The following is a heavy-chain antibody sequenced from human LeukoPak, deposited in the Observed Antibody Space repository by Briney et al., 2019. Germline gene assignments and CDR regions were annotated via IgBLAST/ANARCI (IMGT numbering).Heavy chain of an antibody. CDR1: GYTFTGYY. CDR3: ARVIGFGELSLGH. CDR2: INPKSGGT. J-gene: IGHJ4*02. Sequence: ASVKVSCKASGYTFTGYYIHWVRQAPGQGLEWVGWINPKSGGTNYAQKFQGRVTMTRDTSISTAYMELSRLRSDDTAVYFCARVIGFGELSLGHWGQGTLVTVSS. D-gene: IGHD3-10*01. V-gene: IGHV1-2*02.